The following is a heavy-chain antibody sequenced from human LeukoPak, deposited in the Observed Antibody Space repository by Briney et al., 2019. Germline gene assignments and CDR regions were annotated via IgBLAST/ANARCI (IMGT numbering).Heavy chain of an antibody. Sequence: GGSLRLSCAASGFTFSSYAMSWVRQAPGKGLEWVSAISGSGGSTYYADSVKGRFTISRDNSKNTLYLQMNSLRAEDTAVYYCANAGRYCSSTSCCCWFDPWGQGTLVTVSS. CDR3: ANAGRYCSSTSCCCWFDP. D-gene: IGHD2-2*01. CDR1: GFTFSSYA. CDR2: ISGSGGST. J-gene: IGHJ5*02. V-gene: IGHV3-23*01.